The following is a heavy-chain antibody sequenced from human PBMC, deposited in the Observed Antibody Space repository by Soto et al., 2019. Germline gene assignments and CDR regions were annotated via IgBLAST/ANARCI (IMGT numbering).Heavy chain of an antibody. Sequence: ASVKVSCKASGYTFTGYYMHWVRQAPGQGLEWMGWINPNSGGTNCAQKFQGWVTMTRDTSISTAYMELSRLRSDDTAVYYCARELAPGYYDSSGYNDAFDIWGQGTMVTVSS. D-gene: IGHD3-22*01. CDR2: INPNSGGT. J-gene: IGHJ3*02. CDR1: GYTFTGYY. CDR3: ARELAPGYYDSSGYNDAFDI. V-gene: IGHV1-2*04.